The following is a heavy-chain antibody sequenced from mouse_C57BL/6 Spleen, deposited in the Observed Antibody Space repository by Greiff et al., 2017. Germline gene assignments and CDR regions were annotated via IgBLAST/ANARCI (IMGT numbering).Heavy chain of an antibody. V-gene: IGHV1-64*01. CDR3: AGIYDGYYGAMDY. J-gene: IGHJ4*01. CDR2: IHPNSGST. CDR1: GYTFTSYW. Sequence: QVQLQQPGAELVKPGASVKLSCKASGYTFTSYWMHWVKQRPGQGLEWIGMIHPNSGSTNYNEKFKSKATLTVDKSSSTAYMQLSSLTSEDSAVYYCAGIYDGYYGAMDYWGQGTSVTVSS. D-gene: IGHD2-3*01.